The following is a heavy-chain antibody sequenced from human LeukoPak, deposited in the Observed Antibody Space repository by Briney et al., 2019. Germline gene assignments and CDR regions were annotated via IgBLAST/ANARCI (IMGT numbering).Heavy chain of an antibody. CDR1: GFTFDDYA. CDR3: AKDKQWLVSENLDI. V-gene: IGHV3-9*01. CDR2: ISWNSGSI. D-gene: IGHD6-19*01. Sequence: PGGSLRISCAASGFTFDDYAMHWVRQAPGKGLEWVSGISWNSGSIGYADSVKGRFTISRDNAKNSLYLQMNSLRAEDTALYYCAKDKQWLVSENLDIWGQGTMVTVSS. J-gene: IGHJ3*02.